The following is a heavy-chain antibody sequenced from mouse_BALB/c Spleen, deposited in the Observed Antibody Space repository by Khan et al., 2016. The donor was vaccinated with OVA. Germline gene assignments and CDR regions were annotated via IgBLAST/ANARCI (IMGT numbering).Heavy chain of an antibody. V-gene: IGHV5-17*02. CDR2: ISGDSSTI. J-gene: IGHJ2*01. CDR1: GFTFSSYG. D-gene: IGHD1-1*01. Sequence: EVELVESGGGLVQLGGSRKLSCAASGFTFSSYGMHWVRQAPEKGLEWVAYISGDSSTIYYADTVKGRFTISRDNPKNTLFLQMTSLMSEDTAMYYCATSYYYGYYFDYWGPGTTLTVSS. CDR3: ATSYYYGYYFDY.